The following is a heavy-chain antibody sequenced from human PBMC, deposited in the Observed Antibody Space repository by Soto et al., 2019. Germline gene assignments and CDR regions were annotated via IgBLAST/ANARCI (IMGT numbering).Heavy chain of an antibody. CDR2: ISGNGAAT. J-gene: IGHJ4*02. Sequence: GGSLRLSCAASGFNFNSYAMSWVRQAPGKGLEWVSGISGNGAATYYADSVKGRFTIPREHSKNTVFLQMSSLRAEDTAVYYCAKGHCSGGVCSLFDYWGQGALVTVSS. D-gene: IGHD2-15*01. V-gene: IGHV3-23*01. CDR1: GFNFNSYA. CDR3: AKGHCSGGVCSLFDY.